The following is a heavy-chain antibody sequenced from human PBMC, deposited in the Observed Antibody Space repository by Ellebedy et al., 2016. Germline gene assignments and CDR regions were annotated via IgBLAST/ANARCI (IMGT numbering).Heavy chain of an antibody. CDR1: GYTFIRNN. V-gene: IGHV1-46*01. Sequence: ASVKVSCXASGYTFIRNNMHWVRQAPGQGLEWMGIINPNNGITTYAQKFQGRVSMARDTSTSTVYMELSSLRSEDTAVYYCARDWAGKWSIDYWGQGTLVTVSS. CDR2: INPNNGIT. D-gene: IGHD2-15*01. CDR3: ARDWAGKWSIDY. J-gene: IGHJ4*02.